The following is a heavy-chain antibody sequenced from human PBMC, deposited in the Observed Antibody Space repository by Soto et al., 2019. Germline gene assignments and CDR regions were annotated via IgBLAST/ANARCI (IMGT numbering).Heavy chain of an antibody. CDR3: VKDFSSGWLFVFDY. D-gene: IGHD6-19*01. CDR2: ISSNGRST. J-gene: IGHJ4*02. CDR1: GFTFSSYA. Sequence: GGSRRLSCSASGFTFSSYAMHWVRQAPGKGLEYVSAISSNGRSTYYADSVKGRFTISRDNSKNTLYLQMSSLRAEDTAVYYCVKDFSSGWLFVFDYWGQGTLVTVSS. V-gene: IGHV3-64D*06.